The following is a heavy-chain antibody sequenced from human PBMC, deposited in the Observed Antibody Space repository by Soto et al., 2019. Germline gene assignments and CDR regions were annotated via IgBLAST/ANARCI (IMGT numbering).Heavy chain of an antibody. V-gene: IGHV1-69*02. J-gene: IGHJ4*02. CDR2: IIPILGIA. Sequence: GASVKVSCKASGGTFSSYTISWVRQAPGQGLEWMGRIIPILGIANYAQKFQGRVTITADKSTSTAYMELSSLRSEDTAVYYCASSPPGVLEWLLYFDYWGQGTLVTVSS. CDR3: ASSPPGVLEWLLYFDY. CDR1: GGTFSSYT. D-gene: IGHD3-3*01.